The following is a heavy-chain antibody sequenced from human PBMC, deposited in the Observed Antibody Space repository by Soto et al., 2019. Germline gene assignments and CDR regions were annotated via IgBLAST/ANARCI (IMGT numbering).Heavy chain of an antibody. CDR2: VSGSGSST. J-gene: IGHJ4*02. CDR1: GFTFSSYT. V-gene: IGHV3-23*01. D-gene: IGHD1-20*01. CDR3: AKPPDYNWNDY. Sequence: EVQLLESGGGLVQPGGSLRLSCAASGFTFSSYTMSWVRQAPGKGLEWISAVSGSGSSTYYADSVKGRFTISRDNSKDTLYLLMITLRAEDTAVYYCAKPPDYNWNDYWGQGTLVTVSS.